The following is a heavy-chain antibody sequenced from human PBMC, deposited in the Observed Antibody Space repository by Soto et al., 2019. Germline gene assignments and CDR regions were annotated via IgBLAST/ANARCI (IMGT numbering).Heavy chain of an antibody. J-gene: IGHJ6*02. V-gene: IGHV3-48*01. D-gene: IGHD1-26*01. CDR1: GFTFSSYS. CDR2: ISSGSGNT. CDR3: AKIGPFLLMEV. Sequence: EVQLVESGGGLVQPGWSLRLSFAVSGFTFSSYSMNWVRQAPGKGLDWVSYISSGSGNTYYADSVKGRLSTSRDNANKSLYLQMNSLRVEDTDVYYCAKIGPFLLMEVRGQGTKVTVSS.